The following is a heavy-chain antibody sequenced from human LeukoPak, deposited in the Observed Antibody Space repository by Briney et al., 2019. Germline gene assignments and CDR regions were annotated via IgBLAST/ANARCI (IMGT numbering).Heavy chain of an antibody. J-gene: IGHJ4*02. CDR1: RYTFTSYD. CDR2: MNPNTGRT. Sequence: ASVRVSCKASRYTFTSYDINWVREAAGHGLEWMGWMNPNTGRTVYAQKFQGRITMTRDTSINTAYMELTNLRSEDTAIYYCARFSQTPDYYTLGGYYYLGYWGQGTPVTVSS. CDR3: ARFSQTPDYYTLGGYYYLGY. V-gene: IGHV1-8*01. D-gene: IGHD3-10*01.